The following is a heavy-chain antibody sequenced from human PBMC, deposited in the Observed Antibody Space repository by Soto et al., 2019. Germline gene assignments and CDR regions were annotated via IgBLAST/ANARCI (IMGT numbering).Heavy chain of an antibody. CDR1: GGSISSGTW. Sequence: SETLSLTCAVSGGSISSGTWWSWVRQPPGRGLEWIGEIYHSGSPNYNPSLKSRVTMSVDKSKNLFSLRLSSVTAADSALYYCARRVPAAPYWFDPWGQGTLVTVSS. CDR3: ARRVPAAPYWFDP. J-gene: IGHJ5*02. V-gene: IGHV4-4*02. CDR2: IYHSGSP. D-gene: IGHD2-2*01.